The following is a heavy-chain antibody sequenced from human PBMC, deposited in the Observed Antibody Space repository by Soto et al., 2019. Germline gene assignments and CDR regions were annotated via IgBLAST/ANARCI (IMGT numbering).Heavy chain of an antibody. V-gene: IGHV1-2*04. D-gene: IGHD5-12*01. CDR1: GYTFTGYY. CDR3: ARDGYSGYERRGFYYYYYMDV. J-gene: IGHJ6*03. CDR2: INPNSGGT. Sequence: QVQLVQSGAEVKKPGASVKVSCKASGYTFTGYYMHWVRQAPGQGLEWMGWINPNSGGTNYAQKFQGWVTMTRDTSISTAYMELSRLRSDDTAVYYCARDGYSGYERRGFYYYYYMDVWGKGTTVTVSS.